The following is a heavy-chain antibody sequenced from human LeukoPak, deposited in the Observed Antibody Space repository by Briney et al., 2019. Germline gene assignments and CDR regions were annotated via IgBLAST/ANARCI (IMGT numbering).Heavy chain of an antibody. Sequence: GGSLRLSCAASGFTFSSYGMHWVRQAPGKGLEWVAVISYDGSKKYYADSVMGRFTISRDYSKNTLYLQMNSLRAEDTAVYYCAKGIENYYDSSGHSEYFQHWGQGTLVTVSS. D-gene: IGHD3-22*01. CDR2: ISYDGSKK. V-gene: IGHV3-30*18. CDR3: AKGIENYYDSSGHSEYFQH. CDR1: GFTFSSYG. J-gene: IGHJ1*01.